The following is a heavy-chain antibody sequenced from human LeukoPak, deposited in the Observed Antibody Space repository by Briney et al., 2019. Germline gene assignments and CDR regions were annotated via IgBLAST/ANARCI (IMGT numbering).Heavy chain of an antibody. Sequence: GGSLRLSCAASGFTFSSYGMHWVRQAPGKGLEWVAVISYDGSNKYYADSVKGRFTISRDNSKNTLYLQMNSLRAEDTAVYYCAKEVGGFSPFDAFDIWGQGTMVTVSS. CDR3: AKEVGGFSPFDAFDI. J-gene: IGHJ3*02. D-gene: IGHD2-2*01. V-gene: IGHV3-30*18. CDR1: GFTFSSYG. CDR2: ISYDGSNK.